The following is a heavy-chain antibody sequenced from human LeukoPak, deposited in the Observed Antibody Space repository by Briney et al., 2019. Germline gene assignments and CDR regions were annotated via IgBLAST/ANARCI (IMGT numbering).Heavy chain of an antibody. Sequence: ASVKVSCKASGYTFTSYGISWVRQAPGQGLEWMGWISAYNGSTNYAQKLQGRVTMTTDTSTSTAYMELRSLRSDDTAVYYCARAAAGRYFDWLLSGEDAFDIWGQGTMVTVSS. V-gene: IGHV1-18*01. D-gene: IGHD3-9*01. J-gene: IGHJ3*02. CDR3: ARAAAGRYFDWLLSGEDAFDI. CDR1: GYTFTSYG. CDR2: ISAYNGST.